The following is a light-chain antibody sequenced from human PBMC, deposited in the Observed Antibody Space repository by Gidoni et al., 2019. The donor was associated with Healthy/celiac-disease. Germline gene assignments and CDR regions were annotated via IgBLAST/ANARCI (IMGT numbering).Light chain of an antibody. V-gene: IGKV2-28*01. CDR3: MQALQTPRT. CDR1: QSLLHSNGYNY. J-gene: IGKJ3*01. Sequence: DIVLPQVSLSPPLTPGEPASISCRSSQSLLHSNGYNYLDWYLQKPGQSPQLLIYLGSNRASGVPDRFSGSGSGTDFTLKISRVEAEDVGVYYCMQALQTPRTFXPXTKVDIK. CDR2: LGS.